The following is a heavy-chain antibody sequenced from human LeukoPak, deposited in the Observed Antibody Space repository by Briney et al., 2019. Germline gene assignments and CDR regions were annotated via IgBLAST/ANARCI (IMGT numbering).Heavy chain of an antibody. CDR3: ARVFKGGSSWYGGFDY. D-gene: IGHD6-13*01. V-gene: IGHV4-59*11. CDR1: GGSISSHY. J-gene: IGHJ4*02. Sequence: SETLSLTCTVSGGSISSHYWSWIRQPPGKGLEWIGYIYCSGSTNYNPSLKSRVTISVDTSKNQFSLKLSSVTAADTAVYYCARVFKGGSSWYGGFDYWGQGTLVTVSS. CDR2: IYCSGST.